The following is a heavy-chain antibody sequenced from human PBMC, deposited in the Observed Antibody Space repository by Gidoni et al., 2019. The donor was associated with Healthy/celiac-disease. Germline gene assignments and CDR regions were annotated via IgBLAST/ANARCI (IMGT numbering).Heavy chain of an antibody. CDR3: AKDSGGSGSYYTYFDY. Sequence: EVQLVASGGGWVQPGRSLRLSCAASGFTFDDYAMPWVRRAPGKGLEWVSGISWNSGSIGYADSVKGRFTISRDNAKNSLYLQMNSLRAEDTALYYCAKDSGGSGSYYTYFDYWGQGTLVTVSS. V-gene: IGHV3-9*01. J-gene: IGHJ4*02. CDR1: GFTFDDYA. CDR2: ISWNSGSI. D-gene: IGHD3-10*01.